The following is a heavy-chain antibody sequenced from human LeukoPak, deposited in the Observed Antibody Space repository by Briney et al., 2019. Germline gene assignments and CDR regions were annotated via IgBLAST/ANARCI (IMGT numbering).Heavy chain of an antibody. Sequence: SVKVSCKASGATFSSYAFSWVRQPPGQGLGWMGGIMPIFGTANYAQKFRGRVTITTDESTVTAYMELSSLRSEDTAVYDCARDDSSGFFDYWGQGTLVTVSS. CDR2: IMPIFGTA. V-gene: IGHV1-69*05. D-gene: IGHD3-22*01. CDR1: GATFSSYA. J-gene: IGHJ4*02. CDR3: ARDDSSGFFDY.